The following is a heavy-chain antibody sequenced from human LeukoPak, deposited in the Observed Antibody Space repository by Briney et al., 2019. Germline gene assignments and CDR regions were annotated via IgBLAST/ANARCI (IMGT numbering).Heavy chain of an antibody. CDR1: GYTFTGYY. CDR3: ARAYDGRGYFDY. Sequence: ASVKVSCKASGYTFTGYYMHWARQAPGQGLEWMGIINPSSGSTSYAQKFQGRVLMTRDTSTNTVYMDLSSLTSEDTAVYYCARAYDGRGYFDYWGQGTLVTVFS. J-gene: IGHJ4*02. D-gene: IGHD3-22*01. CDR2: INPSSGST. V-gene: IGHV1-46*01.